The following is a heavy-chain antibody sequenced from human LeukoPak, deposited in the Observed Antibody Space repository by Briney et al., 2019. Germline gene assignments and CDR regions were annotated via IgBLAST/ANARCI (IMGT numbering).Heavy chain of an antibody. D-gene: IGHD2/OR15-2a*01. V-gene: IGHV4-59*08. J-gene: IGHJ4*02. CDR1: GGSISGYY. CDR3: AGHHPRNTVDF. Sequence: SETLSLTCSISGGSISGYYWSWIRQPPGKGLEWIAYISDIGSINYNPSLKSRVTISLDTSKNQFSLKLSSVTAADTAVYYCAGHHPRNTVDFWGQGTLVTVSS. CDR2: ISDIGSI.